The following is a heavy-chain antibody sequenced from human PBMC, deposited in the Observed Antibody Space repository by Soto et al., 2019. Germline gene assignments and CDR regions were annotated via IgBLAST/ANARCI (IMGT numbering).Heavy chain of an antibody. Sequence: PGGSLRLSCAASGFTFSSYWMSWVRQAPGKGLEWVANIKQDGSEKYYVDSVKGRFTISRDNAKNSLYLQMNSLRAEDTAVYYCAREIYDYVWGSYRYFGSDAFDIWGQGTLVTVSS. D-gene: IGHD3-16*02. CDR3: AREIYDYVWGSYRYFGSDAFDI. CDR1: GFTFSSYW. J-gene: IGHJ3*02. V-gene: IGHV3-7*01. CDR2: IKQDGSEK.